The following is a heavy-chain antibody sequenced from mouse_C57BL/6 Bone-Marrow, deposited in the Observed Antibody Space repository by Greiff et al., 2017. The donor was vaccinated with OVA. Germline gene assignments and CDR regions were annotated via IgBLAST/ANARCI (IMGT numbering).Heavy chain of an antibody. J-gene: IGHJ2*01. D-gene: IGHD1-1*01. Sequence: EVQLQQSGPELVKPGASVKISCKASGYTFTDYYMNWVKQSHGKSLEWIGDINPNNGGTSYNQKFKGKATVTVDKSSSTAYMELRSLTSEDSAVYYCARDYGRDLDYWGQGTTLTVSS. V-gene: IGHV1-26*01. CDR1: GYTFTDYY. CDR2: INPNNGGT. CDR3: ARDYGRDLDY.